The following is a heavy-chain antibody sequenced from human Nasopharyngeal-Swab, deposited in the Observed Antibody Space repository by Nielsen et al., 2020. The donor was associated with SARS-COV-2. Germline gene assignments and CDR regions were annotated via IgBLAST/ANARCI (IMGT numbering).Heavy chain of an antibody. CDR1: GFTFISYA. CDR2: ISGSGGST. D-gene: IGHD3-16*01. Sequence: GESLQLCCAASGFTFISYAMSWVRQAPGKGLEWVSAISGSGGSTYYADSVKGRFTISRDNSKNTLYLQMNSLRAEDTAVYYCAKDPTRLWDVSIWGQGTLVTVSS. J-gene: IGHJ4*02. CDR3: AKDPTRLWDVSI. V-gene: IGHV3-23*01.